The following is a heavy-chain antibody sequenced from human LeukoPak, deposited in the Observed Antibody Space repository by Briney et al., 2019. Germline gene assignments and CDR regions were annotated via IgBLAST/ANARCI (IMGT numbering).Heavy chain of an antibody. J-gene: IGHJ6*03. D-gene: IGHD1-1*01. CDR2: IYYSGST. Sequence: SKTLSLTCTVSGGSISSYYWSWIRQPPGKGLEWIGYIYYSGSTNYNPSLKSRVTISVDTSKNQFSLKLSSVTAADTAVYYCARDHYIAGTQYYYYYMDVWGKGTTVTVSS. CDR3: ARDHYIAGTQYYYYYMDV. CDR1: GGSISSYY. V-gene: IGHV4-59*01.